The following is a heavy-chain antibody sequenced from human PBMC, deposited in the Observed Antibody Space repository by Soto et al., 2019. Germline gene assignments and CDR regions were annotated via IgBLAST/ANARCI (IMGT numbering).Heavy chain of an antibody. CDR1: GFTFSSYS. CDR2: ISSSSSTV. J-gene: IGHJ6*03. CDR3: AREFLSGYDYAGRDYYYMDV. V-gene: IGHV3-48*01. D-gene: IGHD5-12*01. Sequence: EVQLVESGGGLVQPGGSLRLSCAASGFTFSSYSMNWVRQARGKGLEWVSYISSSSSTVYYADSVKGRFTISRDNAKNSLYLQMNSLRAEDTAVYYCAREFLSGYDYAGRDYYYMDVWGKGTTVTVSS.